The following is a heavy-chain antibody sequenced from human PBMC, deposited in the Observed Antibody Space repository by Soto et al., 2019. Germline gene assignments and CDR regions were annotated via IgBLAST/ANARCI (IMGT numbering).Heavy chain of an antibody. J-gene: IGHJ6*02. Sequence: PSETLSLTCTVSGGSISSYYWTWIRQPPGKGLEWIGYIYYSGSTIYNPSLKSRLTISADMSKSQFSLKLSSVTAADTAVYYCARRIKHYYGMDVWGQGTTVTVSS. CDR2: IYYSGST. V-gene: IGHV4-59*08. CDR1: GGSISSYY. D-gene: IGHD5-18*01. CDR3: ARRIKHYYGMDV.